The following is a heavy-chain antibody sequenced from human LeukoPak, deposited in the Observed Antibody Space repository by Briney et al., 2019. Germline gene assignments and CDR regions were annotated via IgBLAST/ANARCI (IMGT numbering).Heavy chain of an antibody. CDR2: VSPPGGGT. CDR1: GFSFSYHG. CDR3: ARDSHSSSWCQVSWFDP. J-gene: IGHJ5*02. V-gene: IGHV3-23*01. D-gene: IGHD6-13*01. Sequence: SGGSLRLSCVASGFSFSYHGMNWVRLAPGKGLEWVSGVSPPGGGTYYADSVKGRFTISRDDSRNTLSLQMNSLRVEDTAVYYCARDSHSSSWCQVSWFDPWGQGTLVTVSS.